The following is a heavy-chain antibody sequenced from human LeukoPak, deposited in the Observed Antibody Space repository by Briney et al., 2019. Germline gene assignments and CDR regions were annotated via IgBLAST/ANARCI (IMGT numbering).Heavy chain of an antibody. CDR3: ANRRGNYDHNYFDY. J-gene: IGHJ4*02. CDR2: ISGSGGST. CDR1: GFTFSSSA. Sequence: GGSLRLSCAASGFTFSSSAMSWVRQAPGKGLQWVSTISGSGGSTFYADSVKGRFTISRDNSKNTLYLQMHSLRVDDTAVYYCANRRGNYDHNYFDYWGQGTLVTVSS. V-gene: IGHV3-23*01. D-gene: IGHD1-26*01.